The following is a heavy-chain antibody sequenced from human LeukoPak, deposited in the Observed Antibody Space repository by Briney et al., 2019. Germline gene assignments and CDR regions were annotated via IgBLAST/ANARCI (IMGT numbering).Heavy chain of an antibody. J-gene: IGHJ4*02. D-gene: IGHD5-18*01. CDR2: ISGSGGST. CDR3: AKGAASRGYTYVAN. CDR1: GFTFSSYA. Sequence: GGSLRLSCAASGFTFSSYAMSWVRQAPGKGLEWVSGISGSGGSTYYSDSAKGRFTISRDNSNNTLYLQMNSLRAEDTAVYYCAKGAASRGYTYVANWGQGTLVTVSS. V-gene: IGHV3-23*01.